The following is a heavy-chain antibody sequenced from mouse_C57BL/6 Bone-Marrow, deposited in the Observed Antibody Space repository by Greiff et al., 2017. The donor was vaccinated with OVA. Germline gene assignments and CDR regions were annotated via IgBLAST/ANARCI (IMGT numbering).Heavy chain of an antibody. D-gene: IGHD1-1*01. J-gene: IGHJ1*03. CDR2: ISYDGSN. V-gene: IGHV3-6*01. CDR1: GYSITSGYY. CDR3: AREDYGSDYFDV. Sequence: VQLQQSGPGLVKPSQSLSLTCSVTGYSITSGYYWNWIRQFPGNKLEWMGYISYDGSNNYNPSLKNRISITRDTSKNQFFLKLNSVTTEDTATYYCAREDYGSDYFDVWGTGTTVTVSS.